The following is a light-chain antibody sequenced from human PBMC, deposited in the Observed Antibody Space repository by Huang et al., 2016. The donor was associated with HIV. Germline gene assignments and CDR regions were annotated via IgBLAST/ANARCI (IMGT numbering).Light chain of an antibody. CDR3: QQRSNRPLT. J-gene: IGKJ4*01. CDR2: DAA. Sequence: EIVLTQSPATLSLSPGERATISCRASQSVNTFLAWYQQKPGQPPRLLIYDAANRATVIPARFSGSGSGTNFTLTISSLEPEDFAVYYCQQRSNRPLTFGGGTKVEIK. CDR1: QSVNTF. V-gene: IGKV3-11*01.